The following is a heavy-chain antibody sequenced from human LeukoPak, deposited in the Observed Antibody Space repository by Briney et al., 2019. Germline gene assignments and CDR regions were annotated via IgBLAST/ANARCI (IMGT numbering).Heavy chain of an antibody. Sequence: PSETLSLTCAVYSGSFSGYYWSWIRQPPGKGLEWIGEINHSGSTNYNPSLKSRVTISVDTSKNQFSLKLSSVTAADTAVYYCARGYDFWSGYLDWGQGTLVTVSS. V-gene: IGHV4-34*01. CDR3: ARGYDFWSGYLD. CDR2: INHSGST. J-gene: IGHJ4*02. CDR1: SGSFSGYY. D-gene: IGHD3-3*01.